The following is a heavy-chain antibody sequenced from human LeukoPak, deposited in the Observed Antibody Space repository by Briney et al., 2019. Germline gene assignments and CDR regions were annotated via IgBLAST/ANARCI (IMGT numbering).Heavy chain of an antibody. V-gene: IGHV1-2*02. CDR3: ARDNSVGGIAWWFDP. Sequence: ASVKVSCKASGYTFTGYYMHWVRQAPGQGLEWMGWINPNSGGTNYAQKFQGRVTMTRDTSISTAYMELSRLRSDDTAVYYCARDNSVGGIAWWFDPWGQGTLVTVSS. J-gene: IGHJ5*02. D-gene: IGHD1-26*01. CDR1: GYTFTGYY. CDR2: INPNSGGT.